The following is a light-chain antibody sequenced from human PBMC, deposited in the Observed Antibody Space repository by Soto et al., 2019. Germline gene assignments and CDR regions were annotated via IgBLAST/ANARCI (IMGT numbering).Light chain of an antibody. CDR2: DAS. Sequence: DIQMTQSPPSLSASVGDRVTITCRARQDIYNYVAWYQQKPGKLPTLLIYDASTLQSGVPSRFSGSGYGTDFTLTISSLQPGDVATYYCQKHASEFGQGTKVEIK. CDR3: QKHASE. CDR1: QDIYNY. J-gene: IGKJ1*01. V-gene: IGKV1-27*01.